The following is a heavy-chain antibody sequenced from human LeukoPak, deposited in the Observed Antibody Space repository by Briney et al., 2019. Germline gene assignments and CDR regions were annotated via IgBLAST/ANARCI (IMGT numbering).Heavy chain of an antibody. J-gene: IGHJ4*02. V-gene: IGHV1-2*02. CDR3: ARGSSGYYDSSGYYYGY. D-gene: IGHD3-22*01. CDR1: GYTFTGYY. Sequence: ASVKVSCKASGYTFTGYYMHWVRQAPGQGLEWMGWINPNSGGTNYAQKFQGRVTMTRDTSISTAYMKLSRLRSDDTAVYYCARGSSGYYDSSGYYYGYWGQGTLVTVSS. CDR2: INPNSGGT.